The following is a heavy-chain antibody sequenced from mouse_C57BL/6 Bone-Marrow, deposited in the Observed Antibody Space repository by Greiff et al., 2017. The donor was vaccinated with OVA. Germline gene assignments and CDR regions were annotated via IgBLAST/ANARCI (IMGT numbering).Heavy chain of an antibody. CDR1: GYTFTSYW. J-gene: IGHJ2*01. CDR3: ARYGDLYYFDY. D-gene: IGHD2-13*01. V-gene: IGHV1-64*01. CDR2: IHPNSGST. Sequence: QVQLQQPGAELVKPGASVKLSCKASGYTFTSYWMHWVKQRPGQGLEWIGMIHPNSGSTNYNEKFKSKATLTVDKSSSTAYMQLSSLTSEDSAVYYCARYGDLYYFDYWGQGTTLTVSS.